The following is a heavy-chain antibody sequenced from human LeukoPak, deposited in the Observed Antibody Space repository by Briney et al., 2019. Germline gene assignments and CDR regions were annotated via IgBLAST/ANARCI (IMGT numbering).Heavy chain of an antibody. CDR2: IYYSGST. CDR3: ARVDYGSGPAPFDY. Sequence: PSETQSLTCTVPGGSISSYYWSWIRQPPGKGLEWIGYIYYSGSTNYNPSLKSRVTISVDTSKNQFSLKLSSVTAADTAVYYCARVDYGSGPAPFDYWGQGTLVTVSS. J-gene: IGHJ4*02. CDR1: GGSISSYY. D-gene: IGHD3-10*01. V-gene: IGHV4-59*01.